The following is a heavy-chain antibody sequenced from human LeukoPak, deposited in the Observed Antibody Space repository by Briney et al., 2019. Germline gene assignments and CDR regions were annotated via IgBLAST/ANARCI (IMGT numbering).Heavy chain of an antibody. CDR1: GFTFSSYG. V-gene: IGHV3-23*01. CDR2: ISGSGDSP. CDR3: AKDRAWDYDSSGYYDY. D-gene: IGHD3-22*01. Sequence: GGSLRLSCAASGFTFSSYGMHWVRQAPGKGLEWVSAISGSGDSPYYADSVKGRFTISRDNSRNTLYLQMNSLRAEDTAVYYCAKDRAWDYDSSGYYDYWGQGTLVTVSS. J-gene: IGHJ4*02.